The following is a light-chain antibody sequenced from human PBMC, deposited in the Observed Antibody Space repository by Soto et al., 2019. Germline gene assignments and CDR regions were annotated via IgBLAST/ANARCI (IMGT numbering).Light chain of an antibody. CDR3: QQLGT. J-gene: IGKJ1*01. CDR2: KAS. Sequence: DIQMTQSPSPLSASVGDIVTITCRASQSISSWLAWYQQKPGKAPKLLIYKASSLESGVPSRFSGSGSGTEFTLTISSLQPDDFATYYCQQLGTFGQGTKVEIK. V-gene: IGKV1-5*03. CDR1: QSISSW.